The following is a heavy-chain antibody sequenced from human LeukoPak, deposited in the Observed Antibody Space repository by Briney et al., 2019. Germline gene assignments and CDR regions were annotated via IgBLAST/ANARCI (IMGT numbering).Heavy chain of an antibody. CDR1: GGSFSGYY. J-gene: IGHJ6*02. CDR2: INHSGST. V-gene: IGHV4-34*01. Sequence: SETLSLICAVYGGSFSGYYWRWIRLPPGKGLEWIGEINHSGSTNYNPSLKSRVTISVDTSKNQFSLKLSSVTAADTAVYYCARHPIYGSMVDVWGQGTTVTVSS. CDR3: ARHPIYGSMVDV. D-gene: IGHD2-21*01.